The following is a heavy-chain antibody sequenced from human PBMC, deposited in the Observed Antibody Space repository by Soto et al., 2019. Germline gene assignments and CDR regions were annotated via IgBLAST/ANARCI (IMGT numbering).Heavy chain of an antibody. CDR1: GGTFSSYT. V-gene: IGHV1-69*04. Sequence: SVKVSCKASGGTFSSYTISWVRQAPGQGLEWMGRIIPILGIANYAQKFQGRVTITADKSTSTAYMELSSLRSEDTAVYYCARDLGDSSGYYLYFDYWGQGTLVTVSS. D-gene: IGHD3-22*01. CDR2: IIPILGIA. CDR3: ARDLGDSSGYYLYFDY. J-gene: IGHJ4*02.